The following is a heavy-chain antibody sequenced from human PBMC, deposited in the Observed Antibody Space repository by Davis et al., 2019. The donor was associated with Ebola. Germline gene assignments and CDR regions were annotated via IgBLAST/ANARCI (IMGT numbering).Heavy chain of an antibody. Sequence: GESLKISCAASGFNFSSYGMHWVRQAPGKGLEWVAVIWYDGSNKYYADSVKGRFTISRDNSKNTLYLQMNSLRAEDTAVYYCAKGGGSSGWYYFDYWGQGTLVTVSS. V-gene: IGHV3-33*06. CDR3: AKGGGSSGWYYFDY. D-gene: IGHD6-19*01. CDR2: IWYDGSNK. J-gene: IGHJ4*02. CDR1: GFNFSSYG.